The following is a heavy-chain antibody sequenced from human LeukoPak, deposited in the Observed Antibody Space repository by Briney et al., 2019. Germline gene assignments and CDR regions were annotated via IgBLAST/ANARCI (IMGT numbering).Heavy chain of an antibody. J-gene: IGHJ4*02. CDR3: ARSPPASPFDY. V-gene: IGHV3-53*01. Sequence: GGSLRLSCAASGFTVSRNYMSWVRQAPGKGLEWVSVIYSGGDTYYADSVKGRFTISGDISKNTLYLQMNSLRAEDTAFYYCARSPPASPFDYWGQGTLVTVSS. D-gene: IGHD2-2*01. CDR2: IYSGGDT. CDR1: GFTVSRNY.